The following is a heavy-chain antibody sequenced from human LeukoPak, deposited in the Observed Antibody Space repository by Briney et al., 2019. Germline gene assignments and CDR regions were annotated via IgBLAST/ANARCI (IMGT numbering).Heavy chain of an antibody. V-gene: IGHV1-8*03. D-gene: IGHD3-3*01. Sequence: GASVKVSCKASGYTFTSYDINWVRQATGQGLEWMGWMNPNSGNTGYAQKFQGRVTITRNTSISTAYMELSSLRSEDTAVYYCARQSWKSTYYHFWSGYYGYWFDPWGQGTLVTVSS. CDR2: MNPNSGNT. CDR3: ARQSWKSTYYHFWSGYYGYWFDP. J-gene: IGHJ5*02. CDR1: GYTFTSYD.